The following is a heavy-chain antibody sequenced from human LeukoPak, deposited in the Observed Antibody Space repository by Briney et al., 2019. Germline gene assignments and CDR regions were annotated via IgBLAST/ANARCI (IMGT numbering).Heavy chain of an antibody. CDR3: ARGGTSGWYPYYFDY. D-gene: IGHD6-19*01. CDR1: GGSISNYY. J-gene: IGHJ4*02. CDR2: IYTSGST. V-gene: IGHV4-4*07. Sequence: SETLSLTCTVSGGSISNYYWSWIRQPAGKGLEWIGRIYTSGSTNYNPSLKSRVTMSVDTSKNQFSLKLSSVTAADTAVYYCARGGTSGWYPYYFDYWGQGTLVTVSS.